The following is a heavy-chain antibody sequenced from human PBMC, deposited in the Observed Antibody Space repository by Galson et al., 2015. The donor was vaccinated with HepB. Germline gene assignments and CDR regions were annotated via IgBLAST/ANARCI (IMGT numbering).Heavy chain of an antibody. J-gene: IGHJ4*02. V-gene: IGHV4-39*01. D-gene: IGHD3-3*01. CDR3: ARQPLHYDFWSAYYSGTPHRFDF. CDR2: ISYSGST. CDR1: GGSISSSSFS. Sequence: SATLSLTCTVSGGSISSSSFSWGWLRQPPGKGLECIGTISYSGSTYYSPSLKSRVTISVDTSKNQFSLKLSSVTAADTAVYYWARQPLHYDFWSAYYSGTPHRFDFWGQGTMVTVSS.